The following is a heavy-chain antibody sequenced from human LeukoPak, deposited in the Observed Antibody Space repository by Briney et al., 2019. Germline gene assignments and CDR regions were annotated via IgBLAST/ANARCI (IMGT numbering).Heavy chain of an antibody. V-gene: IGHV4-59*01. CDR3: AREKHCSSTSCYLPDAFDI. CDR1: GGSISSYY. CDR2: IYYSGST. Sequence: SETLSLTCTVSGGSISSYYWSWIRQPPGKGLEWIGYIYYSGSTNYNPFLKSRVTISVDTSKNQFSPKLSSVTAADTAVYYCAREKHCSSTSCYLPDAFDIWGQGTMVTVSS. J-gene: IGHJ3*02. D-gene: IGHD2-2*01.